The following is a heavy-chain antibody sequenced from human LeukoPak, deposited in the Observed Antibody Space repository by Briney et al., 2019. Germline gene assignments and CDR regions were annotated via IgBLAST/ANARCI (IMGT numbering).Heavy chain of an antibody. CDR2: ISAYNGNT. CDR1: GYTFTSYG. Sequence: ASVKVSCKASGYTFTSYGISWVRQAPGQGLEWMGWISAYNGNTNYAQKLQGRVTMTTDTSTSTAYMELRSPRSDDTAVYYCARDRVSYYDSSGYYNYWGQGTLVTVSS. V-gene: IGHV1-18*01. J-gene: IGHJ4*02. CDR3: ARDRVSYYDSSGYYNY. D-gene: IGHD3-22*01.